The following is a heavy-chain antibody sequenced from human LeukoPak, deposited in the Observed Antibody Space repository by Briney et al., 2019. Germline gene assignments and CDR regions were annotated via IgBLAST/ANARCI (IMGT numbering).Heavy chain of an antibody. D-gene: IGHD3-10*01. CDR3: ARMERFGELPHGYNDY. CDR1: GGSISSSSYY. J-gene: IGHJ4*02. V-gene: IGHV4-39*07. Sequence: SETLSLTCTVSGGSISSSSYYWGWIRQPPGKGLEWIGSIYYSGSTYYNPSLKSRVTISVDTSKNQFSLKLSSVTAADTAVYYCARMERFGELPHGYNDYWGQGTLVTVSS. CDR2: IYYSGST.